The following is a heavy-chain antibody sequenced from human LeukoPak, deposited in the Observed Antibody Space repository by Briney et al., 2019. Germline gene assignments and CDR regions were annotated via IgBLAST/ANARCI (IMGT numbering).Heavy chain of an antibody. J-gene: IGHJ4*02. CDR3: ARGGPGYTSSREIDY. Sequence: PSETLSLTCAVYGGSFSGFYWSWIRQPPGKGLEWIGEVNHSGYTNYNPSLKSRVIISVDTSQNHFSLKLSSVTAADTAVYYCARGGPGYTSSREIDYWGQGTLVTVSS. CDR2: VNHSGYT. V-gene: IGHV4-34*01. D-gene: IGHD6-13*01. CDR1: GGSFSGFY.